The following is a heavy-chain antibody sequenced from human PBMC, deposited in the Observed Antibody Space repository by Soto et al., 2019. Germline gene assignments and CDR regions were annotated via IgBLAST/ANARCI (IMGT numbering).Heavy chain of an antibody. D-gene: IGHD1-26*01. Sequence: SETLSLTCTVSGDSLSSGRYYWTWLRQPPGKGLEWIGYIYHVGTSKYNPSLNSRATISLDTSKSQFSLRLRSVTAADTAVYLCARESIVGDTKFDPWGHGTMVTVS. J-gene: IGHJ5*02. V-gene: IGHV4-61*01. CDR2: IYHVGTS. CDR1: GDSLSSGRYY. CDR3: ARESIVGDTKFDP.